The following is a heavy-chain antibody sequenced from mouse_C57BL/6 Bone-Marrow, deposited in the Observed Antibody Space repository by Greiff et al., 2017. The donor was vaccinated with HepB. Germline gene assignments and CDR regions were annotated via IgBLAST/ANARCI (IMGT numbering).Heavy chain of an antibody. CDR2: IYPGDGDT. Sequence: QVQLQQSGPELVKPGASVKISCKASGYAFSSSWMTWVKQRPGKGLEWIGRIYPGDGDTNYNGKFKGKATLTADKSSSTAYMQRSSLTSEDSAVYFCARSPPYYYGSSYWYFDVWGTGTAVTVTS. CDR3: ARSPPYYYGSSYWYFDV. V-gene: IGHV1-82*01. D-gene: IGHD1-1*01. CDR1: GYAFSSSW. J-gene: IGHJ1*03.